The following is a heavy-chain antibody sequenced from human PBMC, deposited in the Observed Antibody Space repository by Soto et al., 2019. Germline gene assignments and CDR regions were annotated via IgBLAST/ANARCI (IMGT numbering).Heavy chain of an antibody. CDR3: AKNPGYYYDSTGYHFDY. Sequence: PGGSLRLSCSVSEFTFSNYAMSWVRQAPGKELEWVSAISYGGGTTYYADSVKGRFTISRDNSKNTLYLQMNSLRAEDTAVYYCAKNPGYYYDSTGYHFDYWGQGTLVTVSS. J-gene: IGHJ4*02. D-gene: IGHD3-22*01. CDR2: ISYGGGTT. CDR1: EFTFSNYA. V-gene: IGHV3-23*01.